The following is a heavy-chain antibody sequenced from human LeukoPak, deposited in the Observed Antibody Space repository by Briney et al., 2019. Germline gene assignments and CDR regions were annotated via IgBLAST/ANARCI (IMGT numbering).Heavy chain of an antibody. CDR2: IYYSGST. Sequence: SSETLSLTCTVSGDSIRSYYWSWIRQPPGKGLEWIGYIYYSGSTNYNPSLKSRVTISVDTSKNQFSLKLSSVTAADTAVYYCARHSKYYYDSSGSYVGYFQHWGQGTLVTVSS. D-gene: IGHD3-22*01. J-gene: IGHJ1*01. V-gene: IGHV4-59*08. CDR1: GDSIRSYY. CDR3: ARHSKYYYDSSGSYVGYFQH.